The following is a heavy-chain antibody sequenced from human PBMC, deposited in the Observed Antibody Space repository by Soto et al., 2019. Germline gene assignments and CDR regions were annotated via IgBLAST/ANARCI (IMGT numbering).Heavy chain of an antibody. CDR3: ARDVVATPLAFDS. CDR1: GFTFSSYS. Sequence: EVQLVESGGGFVQPGGSLRLSCVGSGFTFSSYSMNWVRQAPGKGLEWISYISSGSVDIYYADSVKGRFTISRDNAKNSVYLQMNSLRVEDTALYYCARDVVATPLAFDSWGQGTLVTVSS. CDR2: ISSGSVDI. D-gene: IGHD5-12*01. J-gene: IGHJ4*02. V-gene: IGHV3-48*01.